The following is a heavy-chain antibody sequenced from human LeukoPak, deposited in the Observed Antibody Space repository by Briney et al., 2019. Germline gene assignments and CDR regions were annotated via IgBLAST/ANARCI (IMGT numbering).Heavy chain of an antibody. Sequence: SETLSLTCTVSGGSISVYYWNWIRQLPGMGLEWIGFIYNTGSTNYNPSLKSRVTISIDTSKNQFSLKLSSVTAADTAVYYCARAYSGTSAPLFDYWGQGTLATVS. J-gene: IGHJ4*02. CDR1: GGSISVYY. D-gene: IGHD1-26*01. CDR3: ARAYSGTSAPLFDY. CDR2: IYNTGST. V-gene: IGHV4-59*01.